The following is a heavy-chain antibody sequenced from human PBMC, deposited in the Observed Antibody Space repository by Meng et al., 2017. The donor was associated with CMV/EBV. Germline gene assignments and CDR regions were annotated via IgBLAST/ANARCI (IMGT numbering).Heavy chain of an antibody. V-gene: IGHV1-69*01. D-gene: IGHD3-22*01. CDR2: IIPIFGTA. Sequence: QVQLVQSGAEVKKPGSSVKVSCKASGGTFSSYAISWVRQAPGQGLEWMGGIIPIFGTANYAQKFQGRVTITADESTSTAYMELSSLRSEDTAVYYCARGRIWNYYGSSGYNFDYWGQGTLVTVSS. CDR3: ARGRIWNYYGSSGYNFDY. CDR1: GGTFSSYA. J-gene: IGHJ4*02.